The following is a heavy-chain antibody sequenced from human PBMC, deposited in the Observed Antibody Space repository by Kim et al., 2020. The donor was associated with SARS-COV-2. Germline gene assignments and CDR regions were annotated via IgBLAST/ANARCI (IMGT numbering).Heavy chain of an antibody. J-gene: IGHJ4*02. CDR1: GFIFSSYG. Sequence: GGSLRLSCTASGFIFSSYGMHWVRQAPGKGLEYVALIWYDGSNKYYADSVKGRFTISRDNSKNTLYLEMNSLRAEDTAVYYCARGAYSGYDLDYWGQRSLVTVSS. CDR2: IWYDGSNK. CDR3: ARGAYSGYDLDY. V-gene: IGHV3-33*01. D-gene: IGHD5-12*01.